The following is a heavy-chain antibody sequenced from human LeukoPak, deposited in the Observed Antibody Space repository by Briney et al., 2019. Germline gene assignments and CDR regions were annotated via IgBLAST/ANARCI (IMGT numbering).Heavy chain of an antibody. CDR3: ARGALREHDY. CDR2: ISSSSSYI. Sequence: PGGSLRLSCAASGFTFSSYGMTWVRQAPGKGLEWVSSISSSSSYIYYADSVKGRFTISRDNAKNSLYLQMNSLRAEDTAVYYCARGALREHDYWGQGTLVTVSS. V-gene: IGHV3-21*01. J-gene: IGHJ4*02. D-gene: IGHD1/OR15-1a*01. CDR1: GFTFSSYG.